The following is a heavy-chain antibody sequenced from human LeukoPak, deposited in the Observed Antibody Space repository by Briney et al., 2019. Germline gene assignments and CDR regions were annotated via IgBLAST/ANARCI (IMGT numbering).Heavy chain of an antibody. Sequence: SETLSLTCTVPGGSISSYYWSWIRQPAGKGLEWVGRIYTSGSTNYNPSLKSRVTMSVDTSKNQFSLKLSSVTAADTAVYYCASLPGIAAAGLYGMDVWGQGTTVTVSS. D-gene: IGHD6-13*01. CDR2: IYTSGST. V-gene: IGHV4-4*07. CDR3: ASLPGIAAAGLYGMDV. CDR1: GGSISSYY. J-gene: IGHJ6*02.